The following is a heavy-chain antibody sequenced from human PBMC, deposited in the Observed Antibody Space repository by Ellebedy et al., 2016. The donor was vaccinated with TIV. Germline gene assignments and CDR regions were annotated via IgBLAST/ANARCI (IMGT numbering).Heavy chain of an antibody. J-gene: IGHJ6*02. Sequence: ASVKVSXXASGYTFTSYGISWVRQAPGQGLEWMGWISAYNGNTNYAQKLQGRVTMTTDTSTSTAYMELRSLRSDDTAVYYCARVGYGDYQFHSRLAPYYYYYGMDVWGQGTTVTVSS. V-gene: IGHV1-18*04. CDR1: GYTFTSYG. CDR2: ISAYNGNT. CDR3: ARVGYGDYQFHSRLAPYYYYYGMDV. D-gene: IGHD4-17*01.